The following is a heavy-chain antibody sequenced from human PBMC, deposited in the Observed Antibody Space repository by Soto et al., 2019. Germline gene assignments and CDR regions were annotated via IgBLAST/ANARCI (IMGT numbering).Heavy chain of an antibody. Sequence: QVQLVQSGAEVKKPGSSVKVSCKASGGTFSSYAISWVRQAPGQGLEWMGGIIPIFGTANYAQKFQGRVTITADESTSTAYMELSSLRSEDTAVYYCARDRSGSYDFWSGEDYWGQGTLVTVSS. CDR2: IIPIFGTA. J-gene: IGHJ4*02. D-gene: IGHD3-3*01. CDR1: GGTFSSYA. CDR3: ARDRSGSYDFWSGEDY. V-gene: IGHV1-69*01.